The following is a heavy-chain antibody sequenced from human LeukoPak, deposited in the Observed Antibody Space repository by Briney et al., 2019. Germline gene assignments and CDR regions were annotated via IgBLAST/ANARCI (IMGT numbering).Heavy chain of an antibody. Sequence: GGSLRLSCAASGFTFSSYEMNWVRQAPGKGLEWVAVISYDGSNKYYADSVKGRFTISRDNSRNTLYLQMNSLRAEDTAVYYCAKDSLGWGQGTLVTVSS. V-gene: IGHV3-30*18. D-gene: IGHD7-27*01. J-gene: IGHJ4*02. CDR1: GFTFSSYE. CDR2: ISYDGSNK. CDR3: AKDSLG.